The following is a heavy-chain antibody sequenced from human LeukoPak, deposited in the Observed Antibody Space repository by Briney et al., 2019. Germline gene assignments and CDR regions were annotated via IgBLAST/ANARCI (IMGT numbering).Heavy chain of an antibody. J-gene: IGHJ3*02. CDR3: ARVDSSYAFDI. D-gene: IGHD3-22*01. Sequence: GESLKISCAASGFTFSTYWMSWVRQAPGKGLEWVANINQDGSEKYYVDSVKGRFTISRDNAKNSLYLQMNSLRAEDTAVYYCARVDSSYAFDIWGQGTMVTVSS. V-gene: IGHV3-7*01. CDR1: GFTFSTYW. CDR2: INQDGSEK.